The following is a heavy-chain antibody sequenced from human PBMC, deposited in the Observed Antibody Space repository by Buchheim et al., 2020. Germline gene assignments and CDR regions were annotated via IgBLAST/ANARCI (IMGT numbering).Heavy chain of an antibody. CDR2: SRNKVNSFTT. Sequence: EVQLVESGGGLVQPGGSLRLSCAASGFTLSDYYIDWVRQAPGKGLEWVGRSRNKVNSFTTSYPASVKGRFTISRDDSKNSVYLDMNSLKTEDTAVYYCARPGYNPGGMDVWGQGTT. D-gene: IGHD5-18*01. V-gene: IGHV3-72*01. CDR1: GFTLSDYY. J-gene: IGHJ6*02. CDR3: ARPGYNPGGMDV.